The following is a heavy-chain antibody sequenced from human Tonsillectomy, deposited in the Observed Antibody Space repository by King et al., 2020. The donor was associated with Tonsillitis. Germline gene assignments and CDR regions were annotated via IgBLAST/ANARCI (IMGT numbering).Heavy chain of an antibody. CDR1: GFIFTNYA. V-gene: IGHV3-23*04. J-gene: IGHJ4*02. Sequence: VQLVESGGGLVQPGGSLRLSCAASGFIFTNYAMSWVRQAPGKGLEWVSAISGSSGSTYYADSVKGRFTISRDNSKNTLYLQMNSLRAEDTAVYYCAKEYYDILTGYYARPFDYWGQGALVTVSS. D-gene: IGHD3-9*01. CDR2: ISGSSGST. CDR3: AKEYYDILTGYYARPFDY.